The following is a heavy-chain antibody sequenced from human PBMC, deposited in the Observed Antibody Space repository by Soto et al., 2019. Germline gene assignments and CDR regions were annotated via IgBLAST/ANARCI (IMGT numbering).Heavy chain of an antibody. CDR1: GFTFSSYG. V-gene: IGHV3-30*18. CDR3: AKDQDDRVEYCSSTSCFAYYYYGMDV. CDR2: ISYDGSNK. Sequence: PGGSLRLSCAASGFTFSSYGMHWVRQAPGKGLEWVAVISYDGSNKYYADSVKGRFTISRDNSKNTLYLQMNSLRAEDTAVYYCAKDQDDRVEYCSSTSCFAYYYYGMDVWGQGTTVTVSS. D-gene: IGHD2-2*01. J-gene: IGHJ6*02.